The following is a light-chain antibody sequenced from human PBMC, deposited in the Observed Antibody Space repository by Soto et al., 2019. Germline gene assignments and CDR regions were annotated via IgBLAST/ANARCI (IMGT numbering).Light chain of an antibody. CDR1: SSNIGAGYD. CDR2: GNS. J-gene: IGLJ2*01. V-gene: IGLV1-40*01. CDR3: QSYDSVV. Sequence: QSVLTQPPAVSGAPGQRVTISCTGSSSNIGAGYDVHWYQQLPGTAPKLLIYGNSNRPSGVPDRFSGSKSGTSAPLAITGLQAEDEADYYCQSYDSVVFGGGTKLTVL.